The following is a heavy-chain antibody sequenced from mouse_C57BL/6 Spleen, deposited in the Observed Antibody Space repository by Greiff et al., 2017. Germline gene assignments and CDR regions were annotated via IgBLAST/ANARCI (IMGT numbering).Heavy chain of an antibody. CDR3: VRDLYGRSYEWYFDV. Sequence: EAGGGLVQPKGSLKLSCAASGFTFNTYAMHWVRQAPGKGLEWVARIRSKSSNYATYYADSVKDRFTISRDDSQSMLYLQMNNLKTEDTAMYYCVRDLYGRSYEWYFDVWGTGTTVTVSS. V-gene: IGHV10-3*01. CDR1: GFTFNTYA. J-gene: IGHJ1*03. CDR2: IRSKSSNYAT. D-gene: IGHD1-1*01.